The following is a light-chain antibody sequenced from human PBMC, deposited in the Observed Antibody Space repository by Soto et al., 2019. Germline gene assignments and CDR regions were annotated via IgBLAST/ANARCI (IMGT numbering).Light chain of an antibody. V-gene: IGKV3-20*01. CDR3: QQYGGSPRT. J-gene: IGKJ1*01. CDR1: QRIGGNS. Sequence: EIVLTQSPGTLSLSPAEGATLSCRASQRIGGNSLSWYQKRRGQATPLLIHGASNRATGIPDRFSGSGTRTDFTLTIPRLEPEDFAVYYCQQYGGSPRTFGQGTKVDIK. CDR2: GAS.